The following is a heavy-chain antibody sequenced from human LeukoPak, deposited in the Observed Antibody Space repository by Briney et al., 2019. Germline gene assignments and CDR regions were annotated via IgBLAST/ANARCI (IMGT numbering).Heavy chain of an antibody. CDR2: INPNSGGT. CDR1: GYTFTGYY. V-gene: IGHV1-2*02. D-gene: IGHD3-22*01. J-gene: IGHJ5*02. CDR3: ARDITMIVVANNWFDP. Sequence: ASVKVSCKASGYTFTGYYMHWVRQAPGQGLEWMGWINPNSGGTNYAQKFQGRVTMTRDTSISTAYMELSRLRSDDTAVYYCARDITMIVVANNWFDPRGQGTLVTVAS.